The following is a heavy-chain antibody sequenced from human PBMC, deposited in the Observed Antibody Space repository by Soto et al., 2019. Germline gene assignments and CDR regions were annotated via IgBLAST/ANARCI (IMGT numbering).Heavy chain of an antibody. D-gene: IGHD3-10*01. CDR1: GFTFNIYS. CDR2: ITSGSSTI. CDR3: VRDAGSLGY. J-gene: IGHJ4*02. V-gene: IGHV3-48*01. Sequence: GGSLRLSCVVSGFTFNIYSMDWVRQAPGKGLEWVSYITSGSSTIHYADSVKGRFTISRDNAKNSVFLQMNSLRVEDAAVYYCVRDAGSLGYWGQGTLVTVSS.